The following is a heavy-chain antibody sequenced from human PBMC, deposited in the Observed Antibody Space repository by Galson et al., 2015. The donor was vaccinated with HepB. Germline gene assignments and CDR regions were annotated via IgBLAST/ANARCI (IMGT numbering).Heavy chain of an antibody. CDR1: GFTFSSYA. D-gene: IGHD4-11*01. CDR2: ISGSGGST. V-gene: IGHV3-23*01. J-gene: IGHJ4*02. CDR3: AKIPNSNYYFDY. Sequence: SLRLSCAASGFTFSSYAMSWVRQAPGKGLEWVPAISGSGGSTYYADSVKGRFTISRDNSKNTLYLQMNSLGAEDTAVYYCAKIPNSNYYFDYWGQGTLVTVSS.